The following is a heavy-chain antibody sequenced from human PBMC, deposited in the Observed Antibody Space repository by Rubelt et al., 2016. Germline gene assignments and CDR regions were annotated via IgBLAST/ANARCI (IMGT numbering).Heavy chain of an antibody. D-gene: IGHD6-13*01. CDR3: ARETRRAAAGYDY. CDR2: ISSSSSYI. CDR1: GFTFSSYS. Sequence: SGFTFSSYSMNWVRQAPGKGLEWVSSISSSSSYIYYADSVKGRFTISRDNAKNSLYLQMNSLRAEDTAVYYCARETRRAAAGYDYWGQGTLVTVSS. V-gene: IGHV3-21*04. J-gene: IGHJ4*02.